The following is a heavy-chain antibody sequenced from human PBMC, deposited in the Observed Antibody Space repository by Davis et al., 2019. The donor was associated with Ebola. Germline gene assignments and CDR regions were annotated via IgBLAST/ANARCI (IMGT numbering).Heavy chain of an antibody. Sequence: AASVKVSCKASGGTFSSYAISWVRQAPGQGLEWMGGIIPIFGTANYAQKFQGRVTITADESTSTAYMELSSLRSEDTAVYYCARRDCGSDCYFEYWGQGTLVTVSS. CDR3: ARRDCGSDCYFEY. V-gene: IGHV1-69*13. D-gene: IGHD2-21*01. CDR2: IIPIFGTA. CDR1: GGTFSSYA. J-gene: IGHJ4*02.